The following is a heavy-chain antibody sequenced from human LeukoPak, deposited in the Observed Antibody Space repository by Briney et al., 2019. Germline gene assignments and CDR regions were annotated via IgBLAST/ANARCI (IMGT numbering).Heavy chain of an antibody. CDR2: ISAYNGNT. Sequence: GASVKVSCKPSGYTFTSYGISWVRQAPGQGLGWMGWISAYNGNTNFAQKFQGRVTMTTDTSTSTAYMELRSLRSDDTAMYYCARDRGSGWYIYWGQGTLVTVSS. D-gene: IGHD6-19*01. CDR1: GYTFTSYG. V-gene: IGHV1-18*01. CDR3: ARDRGSGWYIY. J-gene: IGHJ4*02.